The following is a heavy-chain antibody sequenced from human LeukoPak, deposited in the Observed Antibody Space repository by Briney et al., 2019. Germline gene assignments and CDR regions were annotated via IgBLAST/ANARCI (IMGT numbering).Heavy chain of an antibody. CDR1: GGSFSGYY. CDR3: ARRNWDHYYYYYYMDV. D-gene: IGHD7-27*01. CDR2: INHSGST. V-gene: IGHV4-34*01. Sequence: SETLSLTCAVYGGSFSGYYWSWIRQPPGKGLEWIGEINHSGSTNYNPSLKSRVTISVDTSKNQFSLRLSSVTAADTAVYYCARRNWDHYYYYYYMDVWGKGTTVTVSS. J-gene: IGHJ6*03.